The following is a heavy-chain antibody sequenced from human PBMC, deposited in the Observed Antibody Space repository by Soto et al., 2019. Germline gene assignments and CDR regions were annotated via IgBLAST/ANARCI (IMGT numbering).Heavy chain of an antibody. V-gene: IGHV1-58*02. J-gene: IGHJ6*03. CDR1: GYTFTSYY. CDR3: AALRGYSYGFPPYYYYYMDV. D-gene: IGHD5-18*01. Sequence: SVKVSCKASGYTFTSYYMHWVRQAPGQGLEWIGWIVVGSGNTNYAQKFQERVTITRDMSTSTAYMEMSSLRSEDTAVYYCAALRGYSYGFPPYYYYYMDVWGKGTTVTVSS. CDR2: IVVGSGNT.